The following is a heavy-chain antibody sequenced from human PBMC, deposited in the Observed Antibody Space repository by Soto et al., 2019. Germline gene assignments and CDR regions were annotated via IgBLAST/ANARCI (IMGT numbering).Heavy chain of an antibody. Sequence: SGPTLVNATQTLTLTCDFSGFSLNTYRMRVSWIRQPPGKALEWLARIDWDDDKFYSTSLETRLTISKDTSKNQVVLIMTNMDPVDTATYYCARMGGTFQYIHYPGQGLLVSVSS. V-gene: IGHV2-70*04. D-gene: IGHD2-15*01. J-gene: IGHJ4*02. CDR3: ARMGGTFQYIHY. CDR1: GFSLNTYRMR. CDR2: IDWDDDK.